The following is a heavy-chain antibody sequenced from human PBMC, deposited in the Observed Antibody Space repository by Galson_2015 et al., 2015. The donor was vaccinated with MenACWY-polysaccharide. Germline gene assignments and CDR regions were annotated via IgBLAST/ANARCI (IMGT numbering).Heavy chain of an antibody. CDR1: GFTFTSLW. D-gene: IGHD4-17*01. J-gene: IGHJ4*02. CDR3: ARGRGTTVGVDY. Sequence: SLRLSCAASGFTFTSLWMTWVRQAPGKGLEWVANIKQDGTDKHYVDSVKGRFTISRDNAKNSLYLQMNSLRADDTAVYYCARGRGTTVGVDYWGQGTLVTVSS. V-gene: IGHV3-7*04. CDR2: IKQDGTDK.